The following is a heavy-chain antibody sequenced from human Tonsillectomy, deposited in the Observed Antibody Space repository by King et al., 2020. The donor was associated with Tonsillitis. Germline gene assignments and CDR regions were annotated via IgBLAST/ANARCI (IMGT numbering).Heavy chain of an antibody. CDR1: GFTFSIYA. CDR2: MSFDGSNQ. CDR3: AGGPWVRGYSYGDDAFDI. D-gene: IGHD5-18*01. Sequence: VQLVESGGGVVQPGRSLRLSCAASGFTFSIYAMHWVRQAPGKGLEWVAVMSFDGSNQYYADSVKGRFAISRDNSKNTLYLQMNSLRAEDTAVYYCAGGPWVRGYSYGDDAFDIWGQGTMVTVSS. V-gene: IGHV3-30*01. J-gene: IGHJ3*02.